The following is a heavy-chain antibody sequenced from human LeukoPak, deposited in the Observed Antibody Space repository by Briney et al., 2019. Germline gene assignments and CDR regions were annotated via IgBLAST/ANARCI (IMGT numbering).Heavy chain of an antibody. CDR3: AAGYCSGGSCSDY. CDR1: RFTFRTYW. D-gene: IGHD2-15*01. V-gene: IGHV3-7*01. J-gene: IGHJ4*02. Sequence: GGSLRLSCAASRFTFRTYWMTWVRQAPGKGLEWVANIKQDGSEEYYVDSVKGRFTISRDNAKSSLYLQMSSLRAEDTAMYYCAAGYCSGGSCSDYWGQGTLVTVPS. CDR2: IKQDGSEE.